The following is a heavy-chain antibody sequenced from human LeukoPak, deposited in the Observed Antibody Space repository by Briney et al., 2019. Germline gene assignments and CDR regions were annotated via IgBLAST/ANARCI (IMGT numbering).Heavy chain of an antibody. V-gene: IGHV3-53*01. Sequence: GGSLRLSCAASEFTVSSNYMSWVRQAAGKGLEWVSSIYSGGSTYYADSVKGRFTISRDSSENTLYLQMNSLRAEDTAVYYCARGHNWNDRGAFDIWGQGTMVTVSS. D-gene: IGHD1-1*01. CDR2: IYSGGST. CDR1: EFTVSSNY. CDR3: ARGHNWNDRGAFDI. J-gene: IGHJ3*02.